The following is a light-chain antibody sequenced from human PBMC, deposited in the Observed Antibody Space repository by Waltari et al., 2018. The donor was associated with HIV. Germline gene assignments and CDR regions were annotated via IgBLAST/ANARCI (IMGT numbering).Light chain of an antibody. J-gene: IGLJ2*01. Sequence: SNVGAGYDVHWYQQLPGTTPKLLIYGNNNRPSGVPDRFSGSQSGTSASLVITGLQADDEGDYYCQSYDSTLSGSVFGGGTKLTVL. CDR3: QSYDSTLSGSV. V-gene: IGLV1-40*01. CDR2: GNN. CDR1: SNVGAGYD.